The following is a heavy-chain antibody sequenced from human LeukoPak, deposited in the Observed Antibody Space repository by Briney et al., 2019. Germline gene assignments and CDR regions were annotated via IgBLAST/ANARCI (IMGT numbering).Heavy chain of an antibody. J-gene: IGHJ6*03. Sequence: ASVKVSCKASGYTFTSYGISWVRQAPGQGLEWMGWISAYNGNTNYAQKLQGRVTMTTDTSTSTAYMELRSLRSDDTAVYYCARDVYSSSWPSKYYYYYMDVWGKGTTVTVSS. CDR3: ARDVYSSSWPSKYYYYYMDV. V-gene: IGHV1-18*01. D-gene: IGHD6-13*01. CDR1: GYTFTSYG. CDR2: ISAYNGNT.